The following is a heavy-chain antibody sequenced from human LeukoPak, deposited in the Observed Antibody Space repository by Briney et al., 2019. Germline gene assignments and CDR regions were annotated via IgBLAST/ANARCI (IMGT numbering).Heavy chain of an antibody. Sequence: PSETLSLTCAVYGGSFSGYYWGWIRQPPGKGLEWIGEINHSGSTNYNPSLKSRVTISVDTSKNQFSLKLSSVTAADTAVYYCATRPWGNGDDVPSNWFDPWGQGTLVTVSS. CDR1: GGSFSGYY. V-gene: IGHV4-34*01. CDR3: ATRPWGNGDDVPSNWFDP. J-gene: IGHJ5*02. CDR2: INHSGST. D-gene: IGHD2-21*02.